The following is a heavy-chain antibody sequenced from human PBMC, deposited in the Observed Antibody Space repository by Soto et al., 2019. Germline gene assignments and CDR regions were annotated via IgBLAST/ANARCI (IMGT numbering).Heavy chain of an antibody. V-gene: IGHV4-39*01. D-gene: IGHD6-19*01. CDR2: IYYSGST. Sequence: PSETLSLTCTVSGGSISSSSYYWGWIRQPPGKGLEWIGSIYYSGSTYYNLSLKSRVTISVDTSKNQFSLKLSSVTAADTAVYYCARHFIAVAGTRSGWFDPWGQGTLVTVSS. CDR3: ARHFIAVAGTRSGWFDP. CDR1: GGSISSSSYY. J-gene: IGHJ5*02.